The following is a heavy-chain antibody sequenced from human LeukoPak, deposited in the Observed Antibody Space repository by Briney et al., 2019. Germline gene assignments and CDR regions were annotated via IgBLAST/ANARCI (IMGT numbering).Heavy chain of an antibody. J-gene: IGHJ1*01. CDR1: GGSISSYY. Sequence: PSETLSLTCTVSGGSISSYYWSWIRQPPGKGLEWIGYIYYSGSTNYNPSLKSRVTISVDTSKNQFSLKLSSVTAADTAVYYCVRSRGSKTTSEYFQHWGQGTLVTVSS. V-gene: IGHV4-59*08. CDR3: VRSRGSKTTSEYFQH. D-gene: IGHD1-26*01. CDR2: IYYSGST.